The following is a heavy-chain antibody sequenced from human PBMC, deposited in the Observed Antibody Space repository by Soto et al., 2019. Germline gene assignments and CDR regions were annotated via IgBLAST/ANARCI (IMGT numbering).Heavy chain of an antibody. V-gene: IGHV4-59*01. D-gene: IGHD6-19*01. Sequence: SETLSLTCTVSGGSISSYYWSWIRQPPGKGLEWIGYIYYSGITNYNPSLKSRVTISVDTSKNQFSLKLSSVTAADTAVYYCARAMAGGFDYWGQGTLVTVSS. CDR1: GGSISSYY. CDR2: IYYSGIT. CDR3: ARAMAGGFDY. J-gene: IGHJ4*02.